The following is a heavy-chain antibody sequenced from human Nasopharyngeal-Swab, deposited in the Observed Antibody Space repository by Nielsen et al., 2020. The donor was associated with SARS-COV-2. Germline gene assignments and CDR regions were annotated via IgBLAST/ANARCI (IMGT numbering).Heavy chain of an antibody. J-gene: IGHJ4*02. D-gene: IGHD6-13*01. CDR2: LDWDDDK. Sequence: SGPTLVKPTQTLTLTCTFSGFSLSTSGMCVSWIRQPPGKALEWLPRLDWDDDKYYSTSLKTRPTISKDTSKNQVVLTMTNMDPVDTATYYCARTYAGIAALDYWGQGTLVTVSS. CDR1: GFSLSTSGMC. V-gene: IGHV2-70*11. CDR3: ARTYAGIAALDY.